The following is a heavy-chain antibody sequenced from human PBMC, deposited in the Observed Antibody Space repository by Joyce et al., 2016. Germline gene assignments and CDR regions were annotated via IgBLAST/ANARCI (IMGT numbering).Heavy chain of an antibody. V-gene: IGHV3-30*18. CDR1: GFTFRSYG. J-gene: IGHJ4*02. CDR2: ISNDGKNK. Sequence: QAQLVESGGGVVQHGRCLRLSCAVSGFTFRSYGLHWVRPAPCKGLDGVAIISNDGKNKNYADSVKGRFTVSRDNSKKILSLQMNSLRPEDTAVYYCAKDRETSAVLDFWGQGTPVTVSS. CDR3: AKDRETSAVLDF. D-gene: IGHD6-25*01.